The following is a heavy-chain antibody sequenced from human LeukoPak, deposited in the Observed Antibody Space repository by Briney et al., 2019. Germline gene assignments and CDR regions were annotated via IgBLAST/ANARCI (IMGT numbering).Heavy chain of an antibody. Sequence: PGGSLRLSCAASGFTFSSYGMHWVRQATGKGLEWVSAIGTAGDTYYPGSVKGRFTISRENAKNSLYLQMNSLRAEDTAVYYCARERSAAGIRWFDPWGQGTLVTVSS. J-gene: IGHJ5*02. CDR2: IGTAGDT. CDR3: ARERSAAGIRWFDP. V-gene: IGHV3-13*01. D-gene: IGHD6-13*01. CDR1: GFTFSSYG.